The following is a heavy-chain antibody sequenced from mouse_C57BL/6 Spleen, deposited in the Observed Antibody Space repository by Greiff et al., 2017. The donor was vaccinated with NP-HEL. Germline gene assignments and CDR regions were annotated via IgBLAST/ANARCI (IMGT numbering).Heavy chain of an antibody. CDR2: IWSGGST. V-gene: IGHV2-2*01. Sequence: VKLMESGPGLVQPSQSLSITCTVSGFSLTSYGVHWVRQSPGKGLEWLGVIWSGGSTDYNAAFISRLSISKDNSKSQVFFKMNSLQADETAIDYCARDIYDGSAWFAYWGQGTLVTVSA. CDR3: ARDIYDGSAWFAY. CDR1: GFSLTSYG. J-gene: IGHJ3*01. D-gene: IGHD2-3*01.